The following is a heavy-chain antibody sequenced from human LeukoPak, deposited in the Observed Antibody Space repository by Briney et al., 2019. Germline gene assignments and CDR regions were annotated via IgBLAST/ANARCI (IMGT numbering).Heavy chain of an antibody. CDR1: GGSISSGGYY. V-gene: IGHV4-31*03. D-gene: IGHD5-12*01. Sequence: TLSLTCTVSGGSISSGGYYWSWIRQHPGKGLEWIGYIYYSGSTYYNPSLKSRVTISVDTSKNQFSLKLSSVTAADTAVYYCARGNSGYDNHDYWGQGTLVTVSS. CDR3: ARGNSGYDNHDY. CDR2: IYYSGST. J-gene: IGHJ4*02.